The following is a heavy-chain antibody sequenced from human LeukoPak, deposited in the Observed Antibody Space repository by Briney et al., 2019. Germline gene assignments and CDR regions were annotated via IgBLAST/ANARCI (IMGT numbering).Heavy chain of an antibody. V-gene: IGHV3-74*01. D-gene: IGHD3-22*01. CDR1: GFTFSSYW. J-gene: IGHJ4*02. Sequence: GGSLRLSCAASGFTFSSYWMRWVRQAPGKGLVWVSRINSDGSSTSYADSVKGRFTISRDNAKNTLHLQMNSLRVEDTAVYYCARGDPSWGVVVESEAHYWGQGTLVTVSS. CDR2: INSDGSST. CDR3: ARGDPSWGVVVESEAHY.